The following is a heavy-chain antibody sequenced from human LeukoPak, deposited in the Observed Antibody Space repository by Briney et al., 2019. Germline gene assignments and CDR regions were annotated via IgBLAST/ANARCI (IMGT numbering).Heavy chain of an antibody. CDR2: ISGSGGST. V-gene: IGHV3-23*01. D-gene: IGHD2-2*01. J-gene: IGHJ4*02. CDR3: AKDRGSCSSTSCYRDGDDY. Sequence: GGSLRLSCAASGFTFSSYAMSWVRQAPGKGLEWVSAISGSGGSTYYADSVKGRFTISRDNSKNTLYLQMNSLRAEDTAVYYCAKDRGSCSSTSCYRDGDDYWGQGTLVTVSS. CDR1: GFTFSSYA.